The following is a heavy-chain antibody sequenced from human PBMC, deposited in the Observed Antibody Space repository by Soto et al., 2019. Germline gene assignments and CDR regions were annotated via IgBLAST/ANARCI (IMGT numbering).Heavy chain of an antibody. V-gene: IGHV1-69*04. Sequence: SVKVSCKASGGTFSSYTISWVRQAPGQGLEWMGRIIPILGIANYAQKFQGRVTITADKSTSTAYMELSSLRSEDTAVYYCARDALRYCSSTSCPHDYYYYYMDVWGKGTTVTVSS. J-gene: IGHJ6*03. D-gene: IGHD2-2*01. CDR2: IIPILGIA. CDR1: GGTFSSYT. CDR3: ARDALRYCSSTSCPHDYYYYYMDV.